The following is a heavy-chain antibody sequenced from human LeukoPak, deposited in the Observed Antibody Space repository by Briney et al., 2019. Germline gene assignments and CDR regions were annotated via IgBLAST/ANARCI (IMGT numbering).Heavy chain of an antibody. CDR2: ISSSSSYI. J-gene: IGHJ4*02. V-gene: IGHV3-21*01. CDR3: ASVGTMVRGVIKSPPIDY. Sequence: PGGSLRLSCAASGFTFSSYSMNWVRQAPGKGLEWVSSISSSSSYIYYADSVKGRFTISRDNAKNSLYLQMNSLRAEDTAVYYCASVGTMVRGVIKSPPIDYWGQGTLVTVSS. D-gene: IGHD3-10*01. CDR1: GFTFSSYS.